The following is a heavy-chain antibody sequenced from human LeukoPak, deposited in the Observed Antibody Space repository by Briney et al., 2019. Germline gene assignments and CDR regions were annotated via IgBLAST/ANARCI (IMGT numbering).Heavy chain of an antibody. J-gene: IGHJ4*02. CDR2: ISGSGGST. V-gene: IGHV3-23*01. CDR1: GFTLDSYA. CDR3: AKVWYRIAAAGYYFDY. Sequence: GGSLRLSCAASGFTLDSYAMSWVRQAPGKGLEWVSSISGSGGSTYYADSVKGRFTISRDNSKNTLYLQMNSLRAEDTAVYYCAKVWYRIAAAGYYFDYWGQGTLVTVSS. D-gene: IGHD6-13*01.